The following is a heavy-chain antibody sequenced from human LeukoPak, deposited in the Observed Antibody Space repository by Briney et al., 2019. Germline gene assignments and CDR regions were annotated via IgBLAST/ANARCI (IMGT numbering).Heavy chain of an antibody. CDR3: AIFQPLSHAFDI. V-gene: IGHV4-39*01. D-gene: IGHD1-14*01. Sequence: PSETLSLTCTVSGGSISSSSYYWGWIRQPPGKGLEWIGSIYYSGSTYYNPSLKSRVTISVDTSKNQFSLKLSSVTAADTAVYYCAIFQPLSHAFDIWGQGTMVTVSS. J-gene: IGHJ3*02. CDR2: IYYSGST. CDR1: GGSISSSSYY.